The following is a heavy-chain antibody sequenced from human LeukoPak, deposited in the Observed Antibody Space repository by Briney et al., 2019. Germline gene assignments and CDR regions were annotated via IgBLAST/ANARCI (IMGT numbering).Heavy chain of an antibody. J-gene: IGHJ4*02. D-gene: IGHD4/OR15-4a*01. Sequence: ASVKVSCKASGYTFTGYYIHWVRQAPGQGLEWMGWINPNINGTNYAQKLQGRVTMTTDTSTSTAYMELRSLRSDDTAVYYCARDLTDLPFDYWGQGTLVTVSS. V-gene: IGHV1-2*02. CDR1: GYTFTGYY. CDR2: INPNINGT. CDR3: ARDLTDLPFDY.